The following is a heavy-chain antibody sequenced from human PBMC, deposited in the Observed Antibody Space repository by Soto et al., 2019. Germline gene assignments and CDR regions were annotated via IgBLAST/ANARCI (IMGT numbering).Heavy chain of an antibody. J-gene: IGHJ6*02. CDR2: IYSGGSA. V-gene: IGHV3-53*02. D-gene: IGHD1-26*01. CDR3: ARDYSVSRYYGMDV. Sequence: EVQLVETGGGLIQPGGSLRLPCAASGFTVSSNYMSWVRQAPGKGLEWVSLIYSGGSAYYADSVKGRFTISRDNSKNRLYLQMNSLRAEDTGVDYCARDYSVSRYYGMDVWGQGTTVTVSS. CDR1: GFTVSSNY.